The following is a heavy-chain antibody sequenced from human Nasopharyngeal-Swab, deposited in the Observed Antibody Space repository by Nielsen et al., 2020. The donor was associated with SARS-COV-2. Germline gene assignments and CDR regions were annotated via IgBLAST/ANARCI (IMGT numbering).Heavy chain of an antibody. CDR3: ARPVDTAMVTLGY. CDR2: IYPGDSDT. V-gene: IGHV5-51*01. Sequence: VRQMPGKGLEWMGIIYPGDSDTRYSPSFQGQVTTSADKSISTAYLQWSSLKASDTAMYYCARPVDTAMVTLGYWGQGTLVTVSS. J-gene: IGHJ4*02. D-gene: IGHD5-18*01.